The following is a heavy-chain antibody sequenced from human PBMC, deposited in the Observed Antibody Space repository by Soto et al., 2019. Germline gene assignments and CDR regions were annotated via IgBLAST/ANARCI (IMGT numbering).Heavy chain of an antibody. D-gene: IGHD4-17*01. CDR3: ARGKVPDYGDLRYYYYGMDV. CDR2: ISYDGSNK. CDR1: GFTFSSYA. J-gene: IGHJ6*02. V-gene: IGHV3-30-3*01. Sequence: GGSLRLSCAASGFTFSSYAMHWVRQAPGKGLEWVAVISYDGSNKYYADSVKGRFTISRDNSKNTLYLQMNSLRAEDTAVYYCARGKVPDYGDLRYYYYGMDVWGQGTTVTVSS.